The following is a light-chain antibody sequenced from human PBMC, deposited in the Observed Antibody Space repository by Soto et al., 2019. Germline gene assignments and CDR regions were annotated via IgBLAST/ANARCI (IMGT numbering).Light chain of an antibody. CDR1: QSISSY. Sequence: DIQMTQSPSSLSASVGDRVTITCRASQSISSYLNWYQQKPGKAPKLLIYAASSLQSGVPSRFSGRRSGTEFTLTISSLQPDDFGTYYCQQYESYSPLTFGGGTKVDI. CDR2: AAS. V-gene: IGKV1-39*01. J-gene: IGKJ4*01. CDR3: QQYESYSPLT.